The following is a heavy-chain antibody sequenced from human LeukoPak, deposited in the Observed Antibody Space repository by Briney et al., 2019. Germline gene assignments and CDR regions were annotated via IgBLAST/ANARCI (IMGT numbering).Heavy chain of an antibody. CDR2: IKDDGSEK. CDR3: ARLGGDCYY. V-gene: IGHV3-7*01. CDR1: GFSFSSYG. J-gene: IGHJ4*02. Sequence: PGGSLRLSCATSGFSFSSYGMTWVRQAPGKGLEWVANIKDDGSEKYYVDSVKGRFTISRDNAKNSLYLQMNSLRVEDTAVYYCARLGGDCYYWGQRTLVTVSS. D-gene: IGHD2-21*02.